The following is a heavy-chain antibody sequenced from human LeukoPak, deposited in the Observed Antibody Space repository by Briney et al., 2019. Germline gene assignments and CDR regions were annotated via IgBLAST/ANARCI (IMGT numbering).Heavy chain of an antibody. Sequence: SETLSLTCAVYGGSFSGYYWSWIRQPPGKGLEWIGEINHSGSTNYNPSLKSRVTISVDTSKNQFSLKLSSVTAADTAVYYCARGEIAARGNWFDPWGQGTLVTVSS. D-gene: IGHD6-6*01. CDR1: GGSFSGYY. V-gene: IGHV4-34*01. CDR3: ARGEIAARGNWFDP. CDR2: INHSGST. J-gene: IGHJ5*02.